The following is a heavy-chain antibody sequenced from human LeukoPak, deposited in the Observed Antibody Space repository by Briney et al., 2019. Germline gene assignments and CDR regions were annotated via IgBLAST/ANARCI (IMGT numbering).Heavy chain of an antibody. CDR2: ISASSTYI. J-gene: IGHJ4*02. CDR3: ARDLYGDYAYDY. CDR1: GFTFISYS. V-gene: IGHV3-21*01. D-gene: IGHD4-17*01. Sequence: GGSLRLSCAASGFTFISYSMTWVRQAPGKGLEWVSSISASSTYIYYADSVKGRFTISRDNAKRSLYLQMNSLRAEDAAVYYCARDLYGDYAYDYWGQGTLVTVSS.